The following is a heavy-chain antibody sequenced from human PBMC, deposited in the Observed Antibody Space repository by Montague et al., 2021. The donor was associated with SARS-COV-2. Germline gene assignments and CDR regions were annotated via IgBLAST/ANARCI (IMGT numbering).Heavy chain of an antibody. Sequence: SETLSLTCTVSGGSISSSSYYWGWIRQPPGKGLEWIGSIFYSGSTXYKPSLKSQVTISVDTSKNQFSLKLSSVTAADTAVYYCASMVRAQVYYFDYWGQGTLVTVSS. CDR1: GGSISSSSYY. CDR3: ASMVRAQVYYFDY. J-gene: IGHJ4*02. D-gene: IGHD3-10*01. V-gene: IGHV4-39*01. CDR2: IFYSGST.